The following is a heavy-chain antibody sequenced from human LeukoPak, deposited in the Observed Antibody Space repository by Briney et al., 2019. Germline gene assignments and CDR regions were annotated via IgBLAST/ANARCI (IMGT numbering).Heavy chain of an antibody. V-gene: IGHV3-64*01. Sequence: PGGSLRLSCAASGFTFSNYAIHWVRQAPGKGLEYVSVISSNGGSTYYANSVKGRFTISRDNSKNTLSLHMGSLRVEDMAVYYCGRARLVATAIDYGGQGTLVTVSS. CDR2: ISSNGGST. D-gene: IGHD2-21*02. CDR3: GRARLVATAIDY. J-gene: IGHJ4*02. CDR1: GFTFSNYA.